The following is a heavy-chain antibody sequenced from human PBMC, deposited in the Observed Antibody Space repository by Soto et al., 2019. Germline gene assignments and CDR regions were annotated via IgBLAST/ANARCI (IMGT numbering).Heavy chain of an antibody. Sequence: ASVKVSCKASGYTFTDYFMHWVRQAPGQGLEWMGWINPNSGDTNYAQKFQGSVTMTRDTSISTAYLELSSLRSDDTAVYFCARVLATVTTWALGYWGQGTLVTVSS. CDR1: GYTFTDYF. V-gene: IGHV1-2*02. J-gene: IGHJ4*02. CDR2: INPNSGDT. CDR3: ARVLATVTTWALGY. D-gene: IGHD4-4*01.